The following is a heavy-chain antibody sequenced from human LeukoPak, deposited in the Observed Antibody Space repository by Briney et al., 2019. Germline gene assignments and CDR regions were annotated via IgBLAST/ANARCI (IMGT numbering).Heavy chain of an antibody. CDR2: ISYDGSNK. V-gene: IGHV3-30*04. Sequence: GRSLRLSCAASGFTFSSYAMHWVRQAPGKGLEWVAVISYDGSNKYYADSVKGRFTISRDNSKNTLYLQMNSLRVEDTAVYYCARDYYYDSSGYEPDAFDIWGQGTMVTVSS. D-gene: IGHD3-22*01. CDR3: ARDYYYDSSGYEPDAFDI. CDR1: GFTFSSYA. J-gene: IGHJ3*02.